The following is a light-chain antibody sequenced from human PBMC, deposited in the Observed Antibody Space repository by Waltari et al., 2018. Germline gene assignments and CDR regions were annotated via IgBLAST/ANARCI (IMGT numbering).Light chain of an antibody. CDR2: DVN. V-gene: IGLV2-14*03. Sequence: QSALTQPASVSGSPGQSITISCTGSSSDAGGDDSVSWYEDHPGQAPKVIIYDVNKRPSGVSDRFSGSKSGNTASLTISGLQAEDEATFYCSSQSTNNGVIFGGGTKVTVL. CDR1: SSDAGGDDS. J-gene: IGLJ2*01. CDR3: SSQSTNNGVI.